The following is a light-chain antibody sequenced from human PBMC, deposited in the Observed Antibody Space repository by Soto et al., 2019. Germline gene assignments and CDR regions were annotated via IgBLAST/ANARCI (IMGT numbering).Light chain of an antibody. J-gene: IGLJ1*01. V-gene: IGLV1-40*01. CDR1: SANIRAAYE. Sequence: SVRMQPTSLAVTSVQQVTSYCTGSSANIRAAYEVDWYQQLPVAPPTLPLYGNNNRPSGVPARFSGSKYGTSASLAIAGFQAEDEGDYYCKSSDSSLSGYVFGTGTKLTVL. CDR3: KSSDSSLSGYV. CDR2: GNN.